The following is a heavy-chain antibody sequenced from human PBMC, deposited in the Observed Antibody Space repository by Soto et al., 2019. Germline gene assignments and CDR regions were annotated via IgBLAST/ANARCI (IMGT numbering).Heavy chain of an antibody. V-gene: IGHV3-74*01. CDR3: ARDTYYYDSSGYDPFDY. CDR2: INSDGSST. CDR1: GFTFSSYW. J-gene: IGHJ4*02. D-gene: IGHD3-22*01. Sequence: GGSLRLSCAASGFTFSSYWMHWVRQGPGKGLVWVSRINSDGSSTRYADSVKGRFTISRDNAKNTLNPQMNSLRAEDTAVYYCARDTYYYDSSGYDPFDYWGQGTLVTVSS.